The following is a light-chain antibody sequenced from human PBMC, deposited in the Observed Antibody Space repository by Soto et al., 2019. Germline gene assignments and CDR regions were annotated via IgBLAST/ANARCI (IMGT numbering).Light chain of an antibody. CDR1: QSVSNN. J-gene: IGKJ1*01. CDR3: QQYNNWPAWT. CDR2: DAS. Sequence: ILMTQSPATRSVSPGERATLSCRASQSVSNNLAWYQQKPGQAPRLLIYDASTRATGIPARFSGSGSGTEFTITITGLQSEDLAVYYCQQYNNWPAWTFGQGTKVEIK. V-gene: IGKV3-15*01.